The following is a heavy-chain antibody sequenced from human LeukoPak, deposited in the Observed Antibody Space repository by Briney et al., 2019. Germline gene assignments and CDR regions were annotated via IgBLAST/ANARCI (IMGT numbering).Heavy chain of an antibody. CDR1: GGSFSGYY. J-gene: IGHJ4*02. CDR2: INHSGST. CDR3: ARAQPTGDPYFDY. Sequence: KPSETLSLTCAVYGGSFSGYYWSWIRQPPGKGLEWIGEINHSGSTNYNPSLKSRVTISVDTSKNQFSLKLSSVTAADTAVYYCARAQPTGDPYFDYWGQGTLVTVSS. D-gene: IGHD7-27*01. V-gene: IGHV4-34*01.